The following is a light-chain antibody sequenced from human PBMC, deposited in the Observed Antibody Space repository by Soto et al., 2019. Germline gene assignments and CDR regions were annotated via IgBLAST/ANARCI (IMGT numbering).Light chain of an antibody. Sequence: EIVLTQSPATLSLSPGERATLSCRASQSVSKSLAWYQQKPGQAPRLLIYTTSNRATGIPARFSGSGSRTDFTLTTSSLEPEDFAVYYCQQGNNWPLFTFGPGTKVDIK. V-gene: IGKV3-11*01. CDR1: QSVSKS. CDR2: TTS. J-gene: IGKJ3*01. CDR3: QQGNNWPLFT.